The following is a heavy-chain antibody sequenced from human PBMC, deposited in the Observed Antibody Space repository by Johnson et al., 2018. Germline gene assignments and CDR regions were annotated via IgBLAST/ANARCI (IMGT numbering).Heavy chain of an antibody. Sequence: QVQLVESGAEVKRPGSSVKVSCKAFGGIFSSFAISWVRQAPGPGLEWMGGIIPILQTPHYAQKFQGRVTISADASTSTAYMDVSRLRSEDTASYYCTITGSGGFGYWGQVTLVTVSS. J-gene: IGHJ4*02. CDR1: GGIFSSFA. V-gene: IGHV1-69*01. D-gene: IGHD1-26*01. CDR3: TITGSGGFGY. CDR2: IIPILQTP.